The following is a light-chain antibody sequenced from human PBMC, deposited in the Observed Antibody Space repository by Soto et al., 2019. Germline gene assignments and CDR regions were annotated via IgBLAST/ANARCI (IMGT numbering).Light chain of an antibody. CDR3: LQYGRTSWT. CDR2: GAS. J-gene: IGKJ1*01. CDR1: QSVVTNF. Sequence: EIVLTQSPGTLYLSPGEGATLSCRASQSVVTNFFAWYQQKPGQAPRLLIYGASTRDTGIPDRFSGSGSGTDFTLTISRLEPEDFAEYYCLQYGRTSWTFGQGTKVEIK. V-gene: IGKV3-20*01.